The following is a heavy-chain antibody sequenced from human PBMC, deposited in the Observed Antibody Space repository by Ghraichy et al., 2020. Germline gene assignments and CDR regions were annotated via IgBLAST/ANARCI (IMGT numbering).Heavy chain of an antibody. CDR2: TRNKANSYTT. CDR3: ARDLRIAVAGTVYYYGMDV. CDR1: GFTSSDHY. J-gene: IGHJ6*02. D-gene: IGHD6-13*01. Sequence: GGSLRLSCAASGFTSSDHYMDWVRQAPGKGLEWVGRTRNKANSYTTEYAASVKGRFTISRDDSKNSLYLQMNSLITEDTAVYYCARDLRIAVAGTVYYYGMDVWGQGTTVTVSS. V-gene: IGHV3-72*01.